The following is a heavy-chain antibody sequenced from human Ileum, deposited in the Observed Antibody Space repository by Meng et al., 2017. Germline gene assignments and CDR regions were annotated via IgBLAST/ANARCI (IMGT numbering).Heavy chain of an antibody. CDR3: AKPMTVSTPYDGFHV. CDR2: LSAIGDYA. Sequence: GGSLRLSCAASGFTFSDFAMTWVRQAPGKGLEWISTLSAIGDYAYYAESVKGRFSISRDNIQNMLYLQMHSLRADDTAIFYCAKPMTVSTPYDGFHVWGQGTVVTVSS. V-gene: IGHV3-23*01. D-gene: IGHD4-17*01. J-gene: IGHJ3*01. CDR1: GFTFSDFA.